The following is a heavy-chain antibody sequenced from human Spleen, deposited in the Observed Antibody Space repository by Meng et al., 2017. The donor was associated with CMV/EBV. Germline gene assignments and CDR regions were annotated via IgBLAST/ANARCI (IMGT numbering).Heavy chain of an antibody. J-gene: IGHJ4*02. V-gene: IGHV5-51*01. Sequence: GESLKISFHGSGYTFNTYWIGWVRQMPGKGLEWMGLIFPVDSDTRYSPSFQGQVTFSADKSVSTAYLQWTSRKASDTAMYYCARLRTAAGFDYWGQGTLVTVSS. CDR2: IFPVDSDT. CDR1: GYTFNTYW. D-gene: IGHD6-13*01. CDR3: ARLRTAAGFDY.